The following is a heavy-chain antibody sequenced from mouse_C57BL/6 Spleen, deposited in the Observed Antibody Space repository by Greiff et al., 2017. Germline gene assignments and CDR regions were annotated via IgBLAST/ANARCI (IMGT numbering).Heavy chain of an antibody. CDR1: GYTFTDYY. V-gene: IGHV1-76*01. CDR3: ARGGYYGNYGYFDV. J-gene: IGHJ1*03. D-gene: IGHD2-1*01. CDR2: IYPGSGNT. Sequence: VMLVESGAELVRPGASVKLSCKASGYTFTDYYINWVKQRPGQGLEWIARIYPGSGNTYYNEKFKGKATLTAEKSSSTAYMQLSSLTSEDSAVYFCARGGYYGNYGYFDVWGTGTTVTVSS.